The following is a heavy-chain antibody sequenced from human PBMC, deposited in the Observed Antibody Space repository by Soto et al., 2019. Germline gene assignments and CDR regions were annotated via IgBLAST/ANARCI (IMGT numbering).Heavy chain of an antibody. J-gene: IGHJ4*02. Sequence: QLQLQESGPGRVKPSETLSLTCTVSGGSIGSISYSWGWTRQPPGKGLGWIGNTYFSGGTYYNPSPKXRXTXSXXTSKNQFSLNLSSVTAADTAVYYCARRVSGSYFHYWGQGTLVTVSS. V-gene: IGHV4-39*01. CDR2: TYFSGGT. CDR1: GGSIGSISYS. D-gene: IGHD1-26*01. CDR3: ARRVSGSYFHY.